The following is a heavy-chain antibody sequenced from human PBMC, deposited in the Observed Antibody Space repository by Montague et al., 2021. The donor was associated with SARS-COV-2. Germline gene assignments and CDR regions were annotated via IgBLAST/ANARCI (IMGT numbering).Heavy chain of an antibody. D-gene: IGHD6-19*01. CDR3: ASQPIPVTGSGEFDY. J-gene: IGHJ4*02. CDR2: IFYSGST. CDR1: GSSISSETNY. V-gene: IGHV4-39*01. Sequence: SETLSLTCTVSGSSISSETNYWGWIRQPPGKGLEWIGSIFYSGSTYYNSSLKSRVSISVDTSKNQFSLRLRSVTAADTAVYYCASQPIPVTGSGEFDYWGPGTLVTVSS.